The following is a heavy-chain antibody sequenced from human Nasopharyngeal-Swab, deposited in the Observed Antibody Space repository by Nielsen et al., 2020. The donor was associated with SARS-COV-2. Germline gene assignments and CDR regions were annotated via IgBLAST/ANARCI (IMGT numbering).Heavy chain of an antibody. CDR1: GLTFSNYA. J-gene: IGHJ4*02. Sequence: GGSLRLSCAASGLTFSNYAMSWGRRAPGEGLEWITSIIASGDSTYYAASVKGRFTISRDNSKSTLYLQMNSLRAEDTAVYYCAKFRRVTTDYFDFWGQGTLVTVSS. D-gene: IGHD4-17*01. CDR3: AKFRRVTTDYFDF. CDR2: IIASGDST. V-gene: IGHV3-23*01.